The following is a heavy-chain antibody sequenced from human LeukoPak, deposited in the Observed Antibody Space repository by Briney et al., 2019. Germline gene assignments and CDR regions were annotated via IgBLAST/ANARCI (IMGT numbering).Heavy chain of an antibody. Sequence: GESLKISCKGSGYSFATYWIAWVRQMPGKGREWMGIIYPDESNIRYRTPFQGQVTISADKSISTAYLQWSSLKASDTAIYYCARPPSRGYSSSFEYWGQGTLVTVSS. D-gene: IGHD2-2*03. J-gene: IGHJ4*02. CDR1: GYSFATYW. CDR3: ARPPSRGYSSSFEY. V-gene: IGHV5-51*01. CDR2: IYPDESNI.